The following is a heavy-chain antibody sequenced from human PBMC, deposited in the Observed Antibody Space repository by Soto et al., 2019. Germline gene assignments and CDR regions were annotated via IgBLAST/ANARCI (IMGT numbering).Heavy chain of an antibody. CDR1: CGSISSSY. Sequence: SETLALTCTFSCGSISSSYWSWTRQPPGKGLEWIAYIYYSGTTNYNPSLESRVTTSIDTSKNQFSLRLTSVTAADTAVYYCARSVVHQWLVHDAFDIWGQGTLVTVSS. CDR3: ARSVVHQWLVHDAFDI. V-gene: IGHV4-59*01. D-gene: IGHD6-19*01. CDR2: IYYSGTT. J-gene: IGHJ3*02.